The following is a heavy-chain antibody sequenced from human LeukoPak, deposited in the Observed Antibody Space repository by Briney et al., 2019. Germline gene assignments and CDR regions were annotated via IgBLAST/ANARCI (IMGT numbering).Heavy chain of an antibody. Sequence: GGSLRLSCAASGFTFSSYGMHWVRQAPGKGLEWVAVIWYDGSNKYYADSVKGRFTISRDNSKNTLYPQMNSLRAEDTAVYYCARVYYYDSSGYYTGIDYWGQGTLVTVSS. V-gene: IGHV3-33*01. J-gene: IGHJ4*02. CDR1: GFTFSSYG. CDR2: IWYDGSNK. CDR3: ARVYYYDSSGYYTGIDY. D-gene: IGHD3-22*01.